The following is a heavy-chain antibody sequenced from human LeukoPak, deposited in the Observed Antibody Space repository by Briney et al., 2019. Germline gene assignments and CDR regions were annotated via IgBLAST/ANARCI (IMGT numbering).Heavy chain of an antibody. V-gene: IGHV1-69*01. CDR3: ARYCSSTSCYGAFKDGYYYYYMDV. J-gene: IGHJ6*03. CDR2: IIPIFGTA. Sequence: SSVKVSCKASGGTFSSYAISWVRQAPGQGLEWVGGIIPIFGTANYAQKFQGRVTITADESTSTAYMELSSLRSEDTAVYYCARYCSSTSCYGAFKDGYYYYYMDVWGKGTTVTVSS. CDR1: GGTFSSYA. D-gene: IGHD2-2*01.